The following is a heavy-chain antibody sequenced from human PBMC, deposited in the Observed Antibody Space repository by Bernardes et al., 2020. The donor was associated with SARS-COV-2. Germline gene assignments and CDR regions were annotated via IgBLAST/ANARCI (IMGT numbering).Heavy chain of an antibody. D-gene: IGHD6-6*01. CDR2: ISYDGSNK. CDR3: ARDAFRYNSSTSQPHPRYYYCYMDV. CDR1: GFTFSSYA. Sequence: GGSLRLSCAASGFTFSSYAMHWVRQAPGKGLEWVAVISYDGSNKYYADSVKGRFTISRDNSKNTLYLQMNSLRAEDTAVYYCARDAFRYNSSTSQPHPRYYYCYMDVWGRGTTVTVSS. V-gene: IGHV3-30*04. J-gene: IGHJ6*03.